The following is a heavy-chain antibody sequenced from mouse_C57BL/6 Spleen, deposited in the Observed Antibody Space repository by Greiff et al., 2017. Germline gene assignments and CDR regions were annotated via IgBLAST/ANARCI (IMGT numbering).Heavy chain of an antibody. V-gene: IGHV1-55*01. CDR3: ARGGTGTGYFDY. Sequence: VKLQQPGAELVKPGASVKMSCKASGYTFTSYWITWVKQRPGQGLEWIGDIYPGSGSTNYNEKFKSKATLAVDTSSSTAYMQLSSLTSEDSAVYYCARGGTGTGYFDYWGQGTTLTVSS. CDR1: GYTFTSYW. CDR2: IYPGSGST. J-gene: IGHJ2*01. D-gene: IGHD4-1*01.